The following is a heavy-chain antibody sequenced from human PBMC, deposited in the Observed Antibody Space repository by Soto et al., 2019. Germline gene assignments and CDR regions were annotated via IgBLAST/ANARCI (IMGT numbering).Heavy chain of an antibody. D-gene: IGHD2-15*01. CDR2: IIPILGIA. J-gene: IGHJ6*03. CDR1: GGTFSSYT. CDR3: ARWQGSYYYYYMDV. V-gene: IGHV1-69*02. Sequence: QVQLVQSGAEVKKPGSSVKVSCKASGGTFSSYTISWVRQAPGQGLEWMGRIIPILGIANYAQKFQGRVTITADKSTSTAYRELSSLRSEDTAVYYCARWQGSYYYYYMDVWGKGTTVTVSS.